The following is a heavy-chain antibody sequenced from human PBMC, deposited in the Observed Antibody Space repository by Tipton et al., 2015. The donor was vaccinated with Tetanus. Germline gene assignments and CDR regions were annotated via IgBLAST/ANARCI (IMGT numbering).Heavy chain of an antibody. CDR3: ARESITIFGVVSIDY. CDR1: GGSFSNYY. CDR2: IYHSGTT. D-gene: IGHD3-3*01. J-gene: IGHJ4*02. V-gene: IGHV4-59*12. Sequence: TLSLTCTVSGGSFSNYYWNWIRQPPGKGLEWIGEIYHSGTTNYNPSLKSRVTMSVDNSKNQFSLKLNSVTAADTAVYYCARESITIFGVVSIDYWGQGTLVTVSS.